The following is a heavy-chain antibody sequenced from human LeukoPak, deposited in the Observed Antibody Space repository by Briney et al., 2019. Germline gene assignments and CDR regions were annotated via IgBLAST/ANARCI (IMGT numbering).Heavy chain of an antibody. J-gene: IGHJ4*02. Sequence: SGPTLVKPSETLSLTCTVSGGSISSYYWSWIRQPPGKGLEWIGYIYYSGSTNYNPSLKSRVTISVDTSKNQFSLKLSSVTAADTAVYYCARGGGSRLFDYWGQGTLVTVSS. V-gene: IGHV4-59*01. CDR1: GGSISSYY. CDR2: IYYSGST. CDR3: ARGGGSRLFDY. D-gene: IGHD1-26*01.